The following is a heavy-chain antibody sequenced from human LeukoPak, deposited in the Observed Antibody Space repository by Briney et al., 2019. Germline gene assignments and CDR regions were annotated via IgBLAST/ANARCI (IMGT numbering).Heavy chain of an antibody. V-gene: IGHV4-4*07. CDR2: IHASGSS. Sequence: SETLSLTCNVSGGSISNYHWSWIRQSAGKGLEWVGRIHASGSSNYSPSHRRRVTLSLDTSKVQLSLKLNSVTAADTAVYYCARENRDGGDNRGEFFDIWGQGTPVTVSS. CDR1: GGSISNYH. D-gene: IGHD3-10*01. CDR3: ARENRDGGDNRGEFFDI. J-gene: IGHJ5*02.